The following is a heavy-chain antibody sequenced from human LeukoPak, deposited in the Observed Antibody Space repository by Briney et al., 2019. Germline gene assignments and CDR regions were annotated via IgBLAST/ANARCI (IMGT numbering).Heavy chain of an antibody. Sequence: GESLKISCKGSGYSFSSYWIGWVRQMPGKGLEWMGMIYPGDSETRYSPSFEGQATMSADKSINTAYLQWSSLKASDTATYCCARWTGIYLSNYFDFWGQGTLVTVSS. V-gene: IGHV5-51*01. D-gene: IGHD5/OR15-5a*01. CDR1: GYSFSSYW. CDR3: ARWTGIYLSNYFDF. J-gene: IGHJ4*02. CDR2: IYPGDSET.